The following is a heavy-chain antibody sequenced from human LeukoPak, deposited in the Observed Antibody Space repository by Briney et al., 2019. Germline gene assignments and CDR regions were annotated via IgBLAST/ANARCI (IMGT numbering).Heavy chain of an antibody. J-gene: IGHJ6*03. D-gene: IGHD1-26*01. CDR2: IYYSGST. Sequence: SETLSLTCTVSGGSISGSSYYWGWIRQPPGKGLEWIGSIYYSGSTYYNPSLKSRVTISVDTSKNQFSLKLSSVTAADTAVYYCARREVGATYYYYYYYMDVWGKGTTVTVSS. V-gene: IGHV4-39*01. CDR1: GGSISGSSYY. CDR3: ARREVGATYYYYYYYMDV.